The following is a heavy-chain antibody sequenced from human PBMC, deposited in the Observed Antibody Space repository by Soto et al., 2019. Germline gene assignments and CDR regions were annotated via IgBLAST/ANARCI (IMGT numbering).Heavy chain of an antibody. CDR1: GFSFSRYA. CDR2: FSAGGRA. CDR3: AERSMPEQYSDTLFDH. V-gene: IGHV3-23*01. J-gene: IGHJ4*02. Sequence: QLLESGGGLVQPGGSLRLSCEASGFSFSRYALSWVRQAPGKGLEWVSTFSAGGRAYYADSVKGRFTIAKDTSKNTLQLQASSLKAEDKAVLYWAERSMPEQYSDTLFDHWGQGTRVNVSS. D-gene: IGHD2-15*01.